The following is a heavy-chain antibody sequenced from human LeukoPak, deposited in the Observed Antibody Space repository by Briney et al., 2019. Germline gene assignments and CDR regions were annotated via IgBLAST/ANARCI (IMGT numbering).Heavy chain of an antibody. CDR1: GGSISSYY. V-gene: IGHV4-59*08. D-gene: IGHD1-26*01. CDR3: ARLIGGDYFDY. Sequence: PSETLSLTCTVSGGSISSYYWSWIRQPPGKGLEWIGYIYYSGSTNYNPSLKSRVTISVDTSKNRFSLKLSSVTAADTAVYYCARLIGGDYFDYWGQGTLVTVSS. CDR2: IYYSGST. J-gene: IGHJ4*02.